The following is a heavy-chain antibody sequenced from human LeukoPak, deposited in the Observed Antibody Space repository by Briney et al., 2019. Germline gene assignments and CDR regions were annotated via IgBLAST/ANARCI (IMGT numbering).Heavy chain of an antibody. V-gene: IGHV1-69*13. CDR1: GGTFSSYA. D-gene: IGHD6-13*01. CDR2: IIPIFGTA. CDR3: AGGSRSSSWLLYYYMDV. J-gene: IGHJ6*03. Sequence: ASVKVSCKASGGTFSSYAISWVRQAPGQGLEWMGGIIPIFGTANYAQKFQGRVTITADESTSTAYMELSSLRSEDAAVYYCAGGSRSSSWLLYYYMDVWGKGTTVTVSS.